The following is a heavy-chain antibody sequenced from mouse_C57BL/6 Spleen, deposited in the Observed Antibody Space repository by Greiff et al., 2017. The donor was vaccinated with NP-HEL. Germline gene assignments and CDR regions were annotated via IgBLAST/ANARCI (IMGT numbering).Heavy chain of an antibody. Sequence: VQRVESGPELVKPGASVKLSCKASGYTFTSYDINWVKQRPGQGLEWIGWIYPRDGSTKYNEKFKGKATLTVDTSSSTAYMELHSLTSEDSAVYFCARRGIWYFDVWGTGTTVTVSS. CDR1: GYTFTSYD. CDR3: ARRGIWYFDV. J-gene: IGHJ1*03. V-gene: IGHV1-85*01. CDR2: IYPRDGST.